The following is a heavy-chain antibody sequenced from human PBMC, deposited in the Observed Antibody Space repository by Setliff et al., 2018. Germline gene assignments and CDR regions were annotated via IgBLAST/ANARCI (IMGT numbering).Heavy chain of an antibody. V-gene: IGHV4-38-2*01. J-gene: IGHJ4*02. Sequence: SETLSLTCSVSDFSINSGYYWGWIRQTPGEGLEWIGSIYRNGNTYYNPSLKSRVTISVDTSKNRLSLKLNSVTAADTAVYYCARQIDYGDFQYFDYWGQGTLVTVS. CDR3: ARQIDYGDFQYFDY. CDR1: DFSINSGYY. D-gene: IGHD4-17*01. CDR2: IYRNGNT.